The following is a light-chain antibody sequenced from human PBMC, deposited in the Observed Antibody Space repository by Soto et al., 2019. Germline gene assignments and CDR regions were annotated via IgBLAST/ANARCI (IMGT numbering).Light chain of an antibody. CDR3: QQSYSTSVT. J-gene: IGKJ3*01. Sequence: DIQMTQSPSSLSASVGDRVTITCRASQGISSYLNWYQQKPGKAPKLLIYAVSNLESGVPSRFSGSASGTDFTLTSSSLQPEDFATYYCQQSYSTSVTFGPGDQGGYQT. V-gene: IGKV1-39*01. CDR1: QGISSY. CDR2: AVS.